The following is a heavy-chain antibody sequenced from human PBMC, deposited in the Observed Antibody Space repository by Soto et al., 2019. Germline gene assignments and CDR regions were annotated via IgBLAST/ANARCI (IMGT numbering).Heavy chain of an antibody. CDR2: ISAYNGNT. CDR1: GYTFTSYG. CDR3: ERVRARPLESWFDP. Sequence: QVQLVQSGAEVKKPGASVKVSCKASGYTFTSYGISWVRQAPGQGLEWMGWISAYNGNTNYAQKLQGRVNMTTDTSPRTAYMEMRSLRSDDTAVYHCERVRARPLESWFDPGGQGTLVTVSS. J-gene: IGHJ5*02. V-gene: IGHV1-18*01. D-gene: IGHD1-1*01.